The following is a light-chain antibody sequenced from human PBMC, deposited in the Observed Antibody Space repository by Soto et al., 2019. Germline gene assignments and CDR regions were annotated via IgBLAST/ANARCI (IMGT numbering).Light chain of an antibody. V-gene: IGLV2-14*01. Sequence: QSALTQPASVSGSPGQSITISCTGTSSDVGGYNYVSWYQQHPGKAPKLMIYEVSNRPSGVSNRFSGSKSGNTASLTISGLQAEDEADYYCSSNTSSSTLVVFGGGTKVTVL. J-gene: IGLJ2*01. CDR1: SSDVGGYNY. CDR3: SSNTSSSTLVV. CDR2: EVS.